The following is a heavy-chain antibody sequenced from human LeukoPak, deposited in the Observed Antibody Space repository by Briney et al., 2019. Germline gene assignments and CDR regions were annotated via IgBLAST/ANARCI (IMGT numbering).Heavy chain of an antibody. CDR3: ASLEGITMIVEGGAFDI. CDR2: IYYSGST. V-gene: IGHV4-61*01. J-gene: IGHJ3*02. CDR1: GGSVSSGSYY. D-gene: IGHD3-22*01. Sequence: SETLSLTCTVSGGSVSSGSYYWSWIRQPPGKGLEWIGYIYYSGSTNYNPSLKSRVTISVDTSKNQFSLKLSSVTAADTAVYYCASLEGITMIVEGGAFDIWGQGTMVTVSS.